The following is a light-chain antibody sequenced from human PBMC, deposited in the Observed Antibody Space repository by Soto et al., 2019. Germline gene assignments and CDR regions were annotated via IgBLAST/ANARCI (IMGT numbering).Light chain of an antibody. CDR1: QSVSSN. CDR2: GAS. V-gene: IGKV3-15*01. J-gene: IGKJ5*01. Sequence: EILMTQSPATLSVSPGERATLSCRASQSVSSNLAWYQQKPGQAPRLLIYGASTRATGIPARLSGSGYGTELTITISSMKNEDFETYYCLQDYSFPFTFGQGTRLEI. CDR3: LQDYSFPFT.